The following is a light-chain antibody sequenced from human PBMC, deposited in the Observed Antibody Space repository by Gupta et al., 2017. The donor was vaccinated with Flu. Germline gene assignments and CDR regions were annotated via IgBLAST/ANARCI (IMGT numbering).Light chain of an antibody. Sequence: IAMTPAPATLSVSPGERVTLSCRASQSVTRNLAWYQQKPGQAPTLLIYGASTRDTGIPTRFNGSRWATTFTPTTISLLPEDFALFFCLQFNGSSAAFGQGTKLEIK. CDR2: GAS. J-gene: IGKJ2*01. CDR3: LQFNGSSAA. V-gene: IGKV3-15*01. CDR1: QSVTRN.